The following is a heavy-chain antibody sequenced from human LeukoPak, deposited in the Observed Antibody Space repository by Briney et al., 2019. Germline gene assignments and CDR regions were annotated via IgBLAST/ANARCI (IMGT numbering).Heavy chain of an antibody. V-gene: IGHV3-30-3*01. CDR1: GFTFSSYA. Sequence: PGRSLRLSCAASGFTFSSYAMHWVRQAPGKGLEWVAVISYDGSNKYYADSVKGRFTISRDNSKNTLYLQMNSLRAEDTAVYYCARENKANYDFWSGYYRWGQGTLVTVSS. J-gene: IGHJ4*02. CDR3: ARENKANYDFWSGYYR. D-gene: IGHD3-3*01. CDR2: ISYDGSNK.